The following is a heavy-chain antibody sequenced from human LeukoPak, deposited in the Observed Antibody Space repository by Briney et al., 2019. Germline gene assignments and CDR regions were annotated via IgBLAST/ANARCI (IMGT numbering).Heavy chain of an antibody. V-gene: IGHV4-34*01. J-gene: IGHJ6*03. CDR3: ASGHSGSYFHYYYYMDV. Sequence: SETLSLTCAVYGGSFSGYYWSWIRQPPGKGLEWIGEINHSGSTNYSPSLKSRVTISVDTSKNQFSLKLNSVTAADTAVYYCASGHSGSYFHYYYYMDVWGKGTTVTISS. CDR2: INHSGST. D-gene: IGHD1-26*01. CDR1: GGSFSGYY.